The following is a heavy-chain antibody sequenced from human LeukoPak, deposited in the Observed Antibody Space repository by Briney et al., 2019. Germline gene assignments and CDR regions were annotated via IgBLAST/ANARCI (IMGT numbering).Heavy chain of an antibody. D-gene: IGHD6-19*01. J-gene: IGHJ4*02. V-gene: IGHV4-39*07. Sequence: SQTLSITCTVSGGSISSSSYYWGWIRQPPGKGLEWIGSIYYSGSTYYNPSLKSRVTISVDTSKNQFSLKLSSVTAADTAVYYCARGIAVAGIDYWGQGTLVTVSS. CDR3: ARGIAVAGIDY. CDR1: GGSISSSSYY. CDR2: IYYSGST.